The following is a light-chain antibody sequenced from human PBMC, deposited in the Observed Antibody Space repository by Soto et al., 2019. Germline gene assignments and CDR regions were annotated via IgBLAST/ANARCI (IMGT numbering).Light chain of an antibody. CDR1: QRVSSH. Sequence: ETVMTQSPVTLSESPGHTATLSCRASQRVSSHLAWYQQKPGQPPRLLIYGASNRATGIPARFSGSGSGTDFTLTISNLEPEDFAVYYCQQRSNWPANFGQGTRLEI. CDR3: QQRSNWPAN. V-gene: IGKV3-11*01. J-gene: IGKJ5*01. CDR2: GAS.